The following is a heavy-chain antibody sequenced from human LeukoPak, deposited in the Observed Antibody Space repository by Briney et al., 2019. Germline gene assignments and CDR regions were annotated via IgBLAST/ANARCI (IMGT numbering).Heavy chain of an antibody. V-gene: IGHV2-70*04. CDR1: GFSLRTGGRR. CDR2: IDWDDDK. Sequence: SGPTLVKPTKTLTLTCKLSGFSLRTGGRRVGWIRQPPGKALEWLARIDWDDDKFYSTSLKTRLTISKDTSKNQVVLTMTNMDPVDTATYYCARIRPSYGDYFDYWGQGTLVTVSS. J-gene: IGHJ4*02. D-gene: IGHD4-17*01. CDR3: ARIRPSYGDYFDY.